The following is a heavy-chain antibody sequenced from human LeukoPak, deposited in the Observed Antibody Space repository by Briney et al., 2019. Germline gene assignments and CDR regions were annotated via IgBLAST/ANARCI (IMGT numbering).Heavy chain of an antibody. CDR3: ASLLRDSSGWYLYYFDY. J-gene: IGHJ4*02. Sequence: ASVKVSCKASGYTFTSYGISWVRQAPGQGLEWMGWISAYNGNTNYAQKLQGRVTMTTDTSTSTAYMELRSLRSDDTAVYYCASLLRDSSGWYLYYFDYWGQGTLVTVSS. D-gene: IGHD6-19*01. V-gene: IGHV1-18*01. CDR1: GYTFTSYG. CDR2: ISAYNGNT.